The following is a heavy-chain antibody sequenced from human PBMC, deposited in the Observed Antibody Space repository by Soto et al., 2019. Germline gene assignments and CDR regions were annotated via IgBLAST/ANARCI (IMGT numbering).Heavy chain of an antibody. D-gene: IGHD2-15*01. V-gene: IGHV3-21*01. CDR1: GFTFSSYS. J-gene: IGHJ4*02. CDR2: ISSSSSYI. CDR3: ARPVLGYCSGGSCSAPDY. Sequence: GGSLRLSCAASGFTFSSYSMNWVRQAPGKGLEWVSSISSSSSYIYYADSVKGRFTISRDNAKNSLYLQMNSLRAEDTAVYYCARPVLGYCSGGSCSAPDYWGQGTQVTVSS.